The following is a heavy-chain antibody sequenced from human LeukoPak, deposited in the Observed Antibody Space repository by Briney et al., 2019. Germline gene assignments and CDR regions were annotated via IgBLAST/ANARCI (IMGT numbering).Heavy chain of an antibody. Sequence: PGGSLRLSCAASGFTFSSYWMHWVRQAPGKGLVWVSRINSAVSSTSNADSVKGRFTTSRDNAKNTLYLQMNSLRAEDTALYYCTRVQAGRAGLMDVWGRGTTVSVS. CDR3: TRVQAGRAGLMDV. CDR2: INSAVSST. V-gene: IGHV3-74*01. CDR1: GFTFSSYW. D-gene: IGHD6-13*01. J-gene: IGHJ6*02.